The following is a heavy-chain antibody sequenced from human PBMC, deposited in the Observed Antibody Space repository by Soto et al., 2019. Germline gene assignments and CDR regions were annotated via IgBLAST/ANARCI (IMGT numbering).Heavy chain of an antibody. D-gene: IGHD3-9*01. CDR1: GGSFRNYG. Sequence: QVQLVQSGAEVNKPGSSVRVSCKVSGGSFRNYGITWVRQSPGQGLEWMGGIMPVFGTAVYAQKFQGRVTISADELTTTASLELRSLSSDDTAVYFCARARDYDLLTAREYALDVWGQGTTVTV. CDR3: ARARDYDLLTAREYALDV. J-gene: IGHJ6*02. CDR2: IMPVFGTA. V-gene: IGHV1-69*01.